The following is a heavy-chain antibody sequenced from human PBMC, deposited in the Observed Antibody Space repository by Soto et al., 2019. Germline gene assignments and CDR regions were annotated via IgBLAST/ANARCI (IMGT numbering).Heavy chain of an antibody. CDR2: ISYDGSNT. Sequence: GGSLRLSCAVSGFTFSTYAMHWVRQAPGKGLEWVAVISYDGSNTYYADSVKGRFTISRDNMLYLQMNGLRAEDTAVYYCARDQGRSITCQLDYWGQGTLVTVSS. CDR1: GFTFSTYA. J-gene: IGHJ4*02. V-gene: IGHV3-30*14. D-gene: IGHD2-2*01. CDR3: ARDQGRSITCQLDY.